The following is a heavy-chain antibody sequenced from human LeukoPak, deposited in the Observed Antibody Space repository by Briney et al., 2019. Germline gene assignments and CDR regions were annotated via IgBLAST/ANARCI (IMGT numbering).Heavy chain of an antibody. CDR3: ARRKLGPNYGMDV. CDR2: IYYSGST. Sequence: PSETLSLTCTVSGGSISSSSYYWGWIRQPPGKGLEWIGSIYYSGSTYYNPSLKSRVTISVDTSKNQFSLKLSSVTAADTAVYYCARRKLGPNYGMDVWGQGTTVTVSS. V-gene: IGHV4-39*01. CDR1: GGSISSSSYY. J-gene: IGHJ6*02. D-gene: IGHD1-26*01.